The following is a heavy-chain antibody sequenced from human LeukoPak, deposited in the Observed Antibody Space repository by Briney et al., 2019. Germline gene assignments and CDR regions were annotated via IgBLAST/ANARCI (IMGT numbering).Heavy chain of an antibody. V-gene: IGHV4-59*13. J-gene: IGHJ5*02. D-gene: IGHD2/OR15-2a*01. CDR2: IYYSGST. CDR1: GSTFSSYA. Sequence: GSLRLSCAASGSTFSSYAMHWIRQPPGKGLEYLGYIYYSGSTKYNPSLKSRVTMSLDTSKNQFSLKLTSVTAADTAVYYCARATLYGNTGFHLDPWGQGTLVTVSS. CDR3: ARATLYGNTGFHLDP.